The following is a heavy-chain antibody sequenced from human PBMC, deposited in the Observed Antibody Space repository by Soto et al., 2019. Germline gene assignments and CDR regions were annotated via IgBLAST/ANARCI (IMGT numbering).Heavy chain of an antibody. Sequence: GASVKVSCKASGYTFTGYYMHWVRQAPGQGLEWMGWINPNSGGTNYAQKFQGRVTTTRDTSISTAYMELSRLRSDDTAVYYCARDRARGATHIDYWGQGTLVTVSS. CDR2: INPNSGGT. V-gene: IGHV1-2*02. J-gene: IGHJ4*02. D-gene: IGHD1-26*01. CDR3: ARDRARGATHIDY. CDR1: GYTFTGYY.